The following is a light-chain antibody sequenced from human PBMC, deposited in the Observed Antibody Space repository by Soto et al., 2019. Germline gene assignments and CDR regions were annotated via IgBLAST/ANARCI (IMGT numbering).Light chain of an antibody. J-gene: IGKJ1*01. CDR2: GAS. CDR1: QSVSNN. CDR3: QQYNDWWT. Sequence: EIVMTQSQVTLSVSPGESATLSFRASQSVSNNLTWYQQKPGQPPRLLIYGASTRATGVPGRFSGSGSGTEFTLTISSLQSEDFAVYYCQQYNDWWTFGQGTKVDI. V-gene: IGKV3-15*01.